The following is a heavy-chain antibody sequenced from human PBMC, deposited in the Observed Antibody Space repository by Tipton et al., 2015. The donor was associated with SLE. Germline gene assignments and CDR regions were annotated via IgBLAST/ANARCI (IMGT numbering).Heavy chain of an antibody. CDR3: ARHAGDYAYFDS. Sequence: TLSLTCTVSGGSVSGHYRSWIRQPPGKGLEWIGYIYDTGSTSYNPSLKGRVTISEDTPKQQFSLKLSSLTAADTAVYYCARHAGDYAYFDSWGQGTLVTVSS. V-gene: IGHV4-59*08. CDR1: GGSVSGHY. J-gene: IGHJ4*02. D-gene: IGHD4-17*01. CDR2: IYDTGST.